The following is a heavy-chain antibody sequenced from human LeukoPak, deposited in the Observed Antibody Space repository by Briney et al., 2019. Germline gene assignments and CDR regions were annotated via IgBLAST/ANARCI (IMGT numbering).Heavy chain of an antibody. J-gene: IGHJ4*02. Sequence: QPGGSLRLSCTASGFIFSYYAMHWVRQAPGKGLEWVAVISYDGSKKYYAASVKGRVTISRDNSKNTLYVQMNNLRAEDTAVYYCVKDRTSLDYGGNYHFDYWGQGTLVTVSS. CDR2: ISYDGSKK. CDR3: VKDRTSLDYGGNYHFDY. V-gene: IGHV3-30*04. CDR1: GFIFSYYA. D-gene: IGHD4-23*01.